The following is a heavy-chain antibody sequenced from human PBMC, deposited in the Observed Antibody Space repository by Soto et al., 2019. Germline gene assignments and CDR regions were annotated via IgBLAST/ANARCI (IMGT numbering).Heavy chain of an antibody. Sequence: GASVKVSCKASGYTFTSYGISWVRQAPGQGLEWMGWISAYNGNTNYAQKLQGRVTMTTDTSTSTAYMELSSLRSEDTAVYYCATPASGYSYGVGSFDYWGQGTLVTVSS. CDR2: ISAYNGNT. J-gene: IGHJ4*02. CDR3: ATPASGYSYGVGSFDY. CDR1: GYTFTSYG. V-gene: IGHV1-18*01. D-gene: IGHD5-18*01.